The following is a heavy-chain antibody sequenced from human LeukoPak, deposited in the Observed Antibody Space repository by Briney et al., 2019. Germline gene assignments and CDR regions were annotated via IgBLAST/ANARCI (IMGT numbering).Heavy chain of an antibody. Sequence: ASVKVSCKASGYTFTSYDINWVRQATGQGLEWMGWMNPNSGNTGYPQKFQGRVTMTRNTSISTAYMELSSLRSEDTAVYYCARPGIAVAGPTPLRYWGQGTLVTVSS. CDR2: MNPNSGNT. CDR3: ARPGIAVAGPTPLRY. D-gene: IGHD6-19*01. CDR1: GYTFTSYD. J-gene: IGHJ4*02. V-gene: IGHV1-8*01.